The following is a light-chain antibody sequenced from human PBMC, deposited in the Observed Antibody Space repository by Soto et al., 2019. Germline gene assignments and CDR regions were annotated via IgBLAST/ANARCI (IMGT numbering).Light chain of an antibody. CDR3: QQYGSSSWT. Sequence: EIVLTQSPGTLSLSPGERATLSCRASQSVSSSYLAWYQHKPGQAPRLLIYGASSRAPGIPDRFSSGGAGTDFTLTISKLEPEDFAVYYCQQYGSSSWTFGQGTKVEIK. J-gene: IGKJ1*01. CDR2: GAS. CDR1: QSVSSSY. V-gene: IGKV3-20*01.